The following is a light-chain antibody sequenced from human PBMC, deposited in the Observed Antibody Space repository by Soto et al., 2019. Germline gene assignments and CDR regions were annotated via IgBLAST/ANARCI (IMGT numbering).Light chain of an antibody. CDR2: DSS. V-gene: IGKV3-11*01. CDR1: QNINIY. J-gene: IGKJ4*01. Sequence: EIVLTQSPATLSLSPGGRATLSCRVSQNINIYLAWYQQKLGQAPRLLIYDSSIRATGIPARFSGSGSWTDFTFTISSLEPEDVGVYYCQRRYSWPLTFGGGTKVEIK. CDR3: QRRYSWPLT.